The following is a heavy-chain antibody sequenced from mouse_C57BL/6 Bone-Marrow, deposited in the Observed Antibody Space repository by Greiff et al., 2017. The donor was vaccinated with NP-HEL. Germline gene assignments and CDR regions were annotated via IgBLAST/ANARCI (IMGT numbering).Heavy chain of an antibody. D-gene: IGHD2-14*01. CDR1: GFTFSDYG. J-gene: IGHJ1*03. CDR2: ISSGSSTI. Sequence: DVKLVESGGGLVKPGGSLKLSCAASGFTFSDYGMHWVRQAPEKGLEWVAYISSGSSTIYYAATVKGRVTISRDNAKNTLCLQMTSLRSEDTAMYYCARGYPSWYFEVWGTGTTVTVSS. CDR3: ARGYPSWYFEV. V-gene: IGHV5-17*01.